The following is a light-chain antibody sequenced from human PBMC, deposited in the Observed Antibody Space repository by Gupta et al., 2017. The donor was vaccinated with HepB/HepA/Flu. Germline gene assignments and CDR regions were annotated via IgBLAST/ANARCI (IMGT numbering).Light chain of an antibody. CDR2: SAS. V-gene: IGKV3D-15*01. J-gene: IGKJ4*01. CDR1: QSVSND. CDR3: QQNDKWPLT. Sequence: IIMTQSPAILSLSPGERATLSCRASQSVSNDLAWYQQKPGQAPRLLISSASNRASGIPARFSGSGSGTEFTLTISSLQSEDFAIYYCQQNDKWPLTFGGGTKVEIK.